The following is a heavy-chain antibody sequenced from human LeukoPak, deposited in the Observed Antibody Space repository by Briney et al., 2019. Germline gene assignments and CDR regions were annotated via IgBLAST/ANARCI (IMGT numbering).Heavy chain of an antibody. Sequence: SETLSLTCAVYGGSFSGYYWSWIRQPPGKGLEWIGYIYYSGSTNYNPSLKSPVTISVDTSKNQFSLKLSSVTAADTAVYYCARVAENYYFDYWGQGTLVTVSS. D-gene: IGHD6-19*01. CDR3: ARVAENYYFDY. V-gene: IGHV4-59*01. CDR2: IYYSGST. CDR1: GGSFSGYY. J-gene: IGHJ4*02.